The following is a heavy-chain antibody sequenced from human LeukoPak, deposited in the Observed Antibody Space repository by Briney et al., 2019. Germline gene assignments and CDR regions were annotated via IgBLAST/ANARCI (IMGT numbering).Heavy chain of an antibody. V-gene: IGHV4-34*01. J-gene: IGHJ4*02. D-gene: IGHD3-10*01. Sequence: PSETLSLTCAVYGGSSSGYYWSWIRQPPGKGLEWIGEINHSGSTNYNPSLKSRVTMSVDTSKNQFSLKVNSVTAADTAVYYCMVRGVMDGLDYWGQGTLVTVSS. CDR3: MVRGVMDGLDY. CDR2: INHSGST. CDR1: GGSSSGYY.